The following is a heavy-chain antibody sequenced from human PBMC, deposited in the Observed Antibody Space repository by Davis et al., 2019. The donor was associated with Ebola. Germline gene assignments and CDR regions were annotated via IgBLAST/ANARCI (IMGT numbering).Heavy chain of an antibody. CDR2: INPSGGST. CDR1: GGTFSSYA. CDR3: ARDCCVVVVAATDGMDV. V-gene: IGHV1-46*03. Sequence: ASVKVSCKASGGTFSSYAISWVRQAPGQGLEWMGIINPSGGSTSYAQKFQGRVTMTRDTSTSTVYMELSSLRSEDTAVYYCARDCCVVVVAATDGMDVWGQGTTVTVSS. D-gene: IGHD2-15*01. J-gene: IGHJ6*02.